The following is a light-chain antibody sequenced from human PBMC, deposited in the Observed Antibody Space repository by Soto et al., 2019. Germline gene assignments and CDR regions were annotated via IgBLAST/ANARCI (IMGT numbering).Light chain of an antibody. Sequence: LVLTQSPSASASLGASVKLTCTLSSGHSSYAIAWHQQQPEKGPRYLMKLNSDGSHSKGDGIPDRFSGSSSGAERYFTISSLQSEDEADYYCQTWGTGIQVFGGGTQLTVL. V-gene: IGLV4-69*01. J-gene: IGLJ2*01. CDR3: QTWGTGIQV. CDR1: SGHSSYA. CDR2: LNSDGSH.